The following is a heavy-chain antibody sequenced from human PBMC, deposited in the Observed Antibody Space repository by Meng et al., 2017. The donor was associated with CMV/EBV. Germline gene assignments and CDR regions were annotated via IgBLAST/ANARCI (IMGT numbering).Heavy chain of an antibody. D-gene: IGHD3-3*01. J-gene: IGHJ6*02. CDR1: GFTFSSYC. V-gene: IGHV3-30*02. CDR2: IRYDGSNK. Sequence: GASLKISCAASGFTFSSYCMHWVRQAPGKGLEWVAFIRYDGSNKYYADSVKGRFTISRDNSKNTLYLQMNSLRAEDTAVYYCAKPIRFLEWLNGMDVWGQGTTVTVSS. CDR3: AKPIRFLEWLNGMDV.